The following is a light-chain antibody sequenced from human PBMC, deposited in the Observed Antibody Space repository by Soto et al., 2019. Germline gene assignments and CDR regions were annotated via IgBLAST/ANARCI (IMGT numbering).Light chain of an antibody. J-gene: IGKJ5*01. V-gene: IGKV3-20*01. Sequence: EIVLTQSPDTLSLSPGETATLSCRASQSVNSNYLAWYQQKPGQAPRLLIYGASSRATGIPDRFSGSGSGTDFTLTISRLEPEDFAVFYCQQYAKSITFGQGTRLEIE. CDR1: QSVNSNY. CDR2: GAS. CDR3: QQYAKSIT.